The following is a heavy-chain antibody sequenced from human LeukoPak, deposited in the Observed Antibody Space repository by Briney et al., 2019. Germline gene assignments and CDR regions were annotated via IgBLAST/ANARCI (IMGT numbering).Heavy chain of an antibody. CDR2: IYTSGST. CDR1: GGSISSSSYY. CDR3: ARVRESYDSSGYYD. Sequence: SETLSLTCTVSGGSISSSSYYWGWIRQPAGKGLEWIGRIYTSGSTNYNPSLKSRVTMSVDTSKNQFSLKLSSVTAADTAVYYCARVRESYDSSGYYDWGQGTLVTVSS. D-gene: IGHD3-22*01. J-gene: IGHJ4*02. V-gene: IGHV4-61*02.